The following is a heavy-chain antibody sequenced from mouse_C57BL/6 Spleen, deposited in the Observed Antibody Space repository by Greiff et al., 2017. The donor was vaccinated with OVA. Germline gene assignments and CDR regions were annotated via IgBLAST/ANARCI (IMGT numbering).Heavy chain of an antibody. V-gene: IGHV1-53*01. CDR2: INPSNGGT. J-gene: IGHJ3*01. CDR3: NSAAYDSKGGFAY. CDR1: GYTFTSYW. D-gene: IGHD2-5*01. Sequence: VQLQQPGPELVKPGASVKLSCKASGYTFTSYWMHWVKQRPGQGLEWIGNINPSNGGTNYNENVKSKDTLTVDKSARPANMQLSSLTSEDSAVDYCNSAAYDSKGGFAYWGKGPLVTVSA.